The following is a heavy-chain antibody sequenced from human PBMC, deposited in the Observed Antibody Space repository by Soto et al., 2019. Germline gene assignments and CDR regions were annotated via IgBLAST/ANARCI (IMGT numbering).Heavy chain of an antibody. CDR2: IYHSGST. J-gene: IGHJ6*02. CDR1: GGSISSSNW. Sequence: SETLSLTCAVSGGSISSSNWWSWVRQPPGKGLEWIGEIYHSGSTNYNPSLKSRVTISVDKSKNQFSLKLSSVTAADTAVYYCASRDDSSRWYLYYHYGMDAWGQGTTV. V-gene: IGHV4-4*02. CDR3: ASRDDSSRWYLYYHYGMDA. D-gene: IGHD6-13*01.